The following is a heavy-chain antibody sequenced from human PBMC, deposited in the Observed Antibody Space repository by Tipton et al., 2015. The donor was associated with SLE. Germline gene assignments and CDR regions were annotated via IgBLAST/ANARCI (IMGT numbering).Heavy chain of an antibody. J-gene: IGHJ6*04. CDR2: INPSGST. D-gene: IGHD1-1*01. CDR3: ARYTTGTMLDV. Sequence: TLSLTCAVSAESFSDSYWNWVRQTPGKGLEWIGEINPSGSTNYNPSLESRVSISLDTSTNQFSLKLKSVTAADTAVYYCARYTTGTMLDVWGKGTTVTVSS. CDR1: AESFSDSY. V-gene: IGHV4-34*01.